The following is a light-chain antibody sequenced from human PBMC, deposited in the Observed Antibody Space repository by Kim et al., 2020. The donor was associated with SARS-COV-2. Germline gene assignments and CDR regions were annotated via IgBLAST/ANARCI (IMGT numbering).Light chain of an antibody. CDR2: DAS. J-gene: IGKJ5*01. CDR1: QSVSNY. Sequence: SPGDRATLSCRARQSVSNYLAWYQQKPGQAPRLLIDDASNRATGIPARFSGSGSGTDFTLTISSLEPEDFAVYYCQQRSNWPSITFGQGTRLEIK. CDR3: QQRSNWPSIT. V-gene: IGKV3-11*01.